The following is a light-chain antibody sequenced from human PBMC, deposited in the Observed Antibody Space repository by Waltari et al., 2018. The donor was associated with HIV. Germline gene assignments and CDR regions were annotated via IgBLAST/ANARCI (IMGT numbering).Light chain of an antibody. Sequence: EIVMTQSPATLSVSPGDRATLSCRASQSISNNLAWYQQKPGQPPRLLIYGASTRATGVPARFSGSGSGTDFTLTINSLQSEDFAVYCCQQYNDWPPFTFGPGTKVEIK. V-gene: IGKV3-15*01. CDR1: QSISNN. CDR2: GAS. CDR3: QQYNDWPPFT. J-gene: IGKJ3*01.